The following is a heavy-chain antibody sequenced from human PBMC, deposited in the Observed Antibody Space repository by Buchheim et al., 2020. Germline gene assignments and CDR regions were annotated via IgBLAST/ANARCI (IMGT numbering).Heavy chain of an antibody. V-gene: IGHV3-15*01. Sequence: EVQLVESGGGLVKPGGSLRLSCAASGFTFISASMSWVRQAPGKGLEWVGRIKSNTEGGTTDYAAPVKGRISISRDDSRKTLYLQMNSLKPEDTAVYYCTSGPFCGADCYLDSWGQGAL. CDR3: TSGPFCGADCYLDS. J-gene: IGHJ4*02. CDR2: IKSNTEGGTT. CDR1: GFTFISAS. D-gene: IGHD2-21*02.